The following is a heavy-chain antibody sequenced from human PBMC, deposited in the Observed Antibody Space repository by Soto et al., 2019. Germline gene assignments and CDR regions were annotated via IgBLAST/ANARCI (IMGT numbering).Heavy chain of an antibody. CDR1: GYTFTSYD. V-gene: IGHV1-8*01. J-gene: IGHJ6*03. CDR3: ARALWLTYYYYYMDV. D-gene: IGHD5-12*01. CDR2: MNPNSGNT. Sequence: GASVKVSCKASGYTFTSYDINWVRQATGQGLEWMGWMNPNSGNTGYAQKFQGRVTMTRNTSISTAYMELSSLRSEDTAVYYCARALWLTYYYYYMDVWGKGTTVTVSS.